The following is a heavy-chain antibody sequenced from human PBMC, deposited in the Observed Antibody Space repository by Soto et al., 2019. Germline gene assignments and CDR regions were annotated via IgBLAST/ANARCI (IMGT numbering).Heavy chain of an antibody. CDR1: GGSISSYY. J-gene: IGHJ3*02. D-gene: IGHD3-10*01. CDR2: IYTSGST. CDR3: ARDRITLANDAFDI. Sequence: PSETLSLTCTVSGGSISSYYWSWIRQPAGKGLEWIGRIYTSGSTNYNPSLKSRVTMSVDTSKNQFSLNLSSVTAAADTAVYYRARDRITLANDAFDIWGQGTMVTVSS. V-gene: IGHV4-4*07.